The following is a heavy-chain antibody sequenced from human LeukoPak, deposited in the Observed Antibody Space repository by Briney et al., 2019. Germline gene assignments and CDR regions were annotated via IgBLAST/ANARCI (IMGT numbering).Heavy chain of an antibody. CDR1: GGSISSNNW. CDR3: ARDPRDYDILTGYYKENWFDP. V-gene: IGHV4-4*02. CDR2: IFHTVRT. D-gene: IGHD3-9*01. Sequence: SGTLPLTCAVSGGSISSNNWWTWVRQPPGKGLEWIGEIFHTVRTNYNPSLKSRVTISVDKSKNQFSLKLSSVTAADTAVYYCARDPRDYDILTGYYKENWFDPWGQGTLVTVSS. J-gene: IGHJ5*02.